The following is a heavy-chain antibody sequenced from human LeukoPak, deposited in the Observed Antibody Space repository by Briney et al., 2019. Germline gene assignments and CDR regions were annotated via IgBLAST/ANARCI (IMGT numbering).Heavy chain of an antibody. J-gene: IGHJ3*02. D-gene: IGHD3-10*01. CDR1: GFTFSSYW. CDR2: IKQDGSEK. CDR3: ARDRGVYGKDAFDI. Sequence: GRSLRLSCAASGFTFSSYWMSWVRQAPGKGLEWVANIKQDGSEKYYVDSVKGRFTISRDNAKNSLYLQMNSLRAEDTAVYYCARDRGVYGKDAFDIWGQGTMVTVSS. V-gene: IGHV3-7*01.